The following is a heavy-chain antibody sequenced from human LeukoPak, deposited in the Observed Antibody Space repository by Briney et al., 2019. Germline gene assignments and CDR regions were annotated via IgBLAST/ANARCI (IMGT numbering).Heavy chain of an antibody. D-gene: IGHD6-25*01. CDR2: IYYSGST. J-gene: IGHJ1*01. Sequence: PSETLSLTCTVSGGSIGSYYWSWIRQPPGKGLEWIGYIYYSGSTNYNPSLKSRVTISVDTSKNQFSLKLSSVTAADTAVYYCARHDRLPSLDEYFQHWGQGTLVTVSS. CDR3: ARHDRLPSLDEYFQH. V-gene: IGHV4-59*01. CDR1: GGSIGSYY.